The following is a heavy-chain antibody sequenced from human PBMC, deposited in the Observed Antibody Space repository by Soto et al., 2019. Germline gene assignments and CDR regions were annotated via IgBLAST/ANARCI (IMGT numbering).Heavy chain of an antibody. CDR2: ISRSSTTI. Sequence: PGGSLRLSCAASGFIFTHYDMNWVRQAPGKGLEWVSYISRSSTTIYYADSVKGRFAISRDNAQNSLYLQMNSLRDEDTAVYYCARDFGYDDVWGQGTTVT. J-gene: IGHJ6*02. CDR3: ARDFGYDDV. V-gene: IGHV3-48*02. D-gene: IGHD3-22*01. CDR1: GFIFTHYD.